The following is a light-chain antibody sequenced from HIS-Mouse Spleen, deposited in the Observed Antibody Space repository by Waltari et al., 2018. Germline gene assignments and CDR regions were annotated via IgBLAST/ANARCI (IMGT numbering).Light chain of an antibody. CDR2: EDS. CDR1: ALQQQY. Sequence: SYELTQPPSVSVSPGQTARIPCSGDALQQQYAYWYQQKSGQAPVLVIYEDSKRPSGIPERFSGSSSGTMATLTISGAQVEDEADYYCYSTDSSGNHRVFGGGTKLTVL. J-gene: IGLJ2*01. V-gene: IGLV3-10*01. CDR3: YSTDSSGNHRV.